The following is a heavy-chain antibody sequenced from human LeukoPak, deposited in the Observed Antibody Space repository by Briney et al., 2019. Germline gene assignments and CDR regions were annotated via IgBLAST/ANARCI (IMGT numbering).Heavy chain of an antibody. D-gene: IGHD1-26*01. CDR2: ISSSGSII. V-gene: IGHV3-48*03. Sequence: GGSLRLSCAASGFTFSSYEMSWVRQAPGKGLEWVSYISSSGSIIYYADSVKGRFTISRDNAKNSLHLQMNSLRAEDTAVYYCARAVGPFDYWGQGTLVTVSS. J-gene: IGHJ4*02. CDR1: GFTFSSYE. CDR3: ARAVGPFDY.